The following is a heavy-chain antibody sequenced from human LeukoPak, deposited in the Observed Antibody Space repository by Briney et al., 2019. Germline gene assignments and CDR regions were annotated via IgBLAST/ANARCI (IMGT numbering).Heavy chain of an antibody. CDR2: INHSGST. J-gene: IGHJ5*02. V-gene: IGHV4-34*01. CDR1: GGSFSGYY. Sequence: PSETLSLTCAVYGGSFSGYYWGWIRQPPGKGLEWIGEINHSGSTNYNPSLKSRVTISVDTSKNQFSLKLSSVTAADTAVYYCARGQRYYYDSSGYYNNWFDPWGQGTLVTVSS. CDR3: ARGQRYYYDSSGYYNNWFDP. D-gene: IGHD3-22*01.